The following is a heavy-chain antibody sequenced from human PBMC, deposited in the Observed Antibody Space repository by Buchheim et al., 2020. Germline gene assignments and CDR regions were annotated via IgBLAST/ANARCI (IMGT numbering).Heavy chain of an antibody. CDR3: ARQDSYSKGSGVFDY. CDR1: GGSISSSSYY. J-gene: IGHJ4*02. D-gene: IGHD2-8*02. V-gene: IGHV4-39*01. CDR2: IYYSGST. Sequence: QLQLQESGPGLVKPSETLSLTCTVSGGSISSSSYYWGWIRQPPGKGLEWIGSIYYSGSTYYNPSLKSRVTISVDTSKNQFSLKLSSVTAADTAVYYCARQDSYSKGSGVFDYWGQGTL.